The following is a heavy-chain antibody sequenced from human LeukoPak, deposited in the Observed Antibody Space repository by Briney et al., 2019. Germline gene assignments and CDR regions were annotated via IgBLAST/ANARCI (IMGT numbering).Heavy chain of an antibody. CDR1: GGSISSSSYY. Sequence: SETLSLTCTVSGGSISSSSYYWGWIRQPPGKGLEWIGEINHSGSANYNPSLKSRVTISVDTSKNQFSLKLSSVTAADTAVYYCAKPSGSYSKRFDYWGQGTLVTVSS. V-gene: IGHV4-39*07. J-gene: IGHJ4*02. CDR3: AKPSGSYSKRFDY. D-gene: IGHD1-26*01. CDR2: INHSGSA.